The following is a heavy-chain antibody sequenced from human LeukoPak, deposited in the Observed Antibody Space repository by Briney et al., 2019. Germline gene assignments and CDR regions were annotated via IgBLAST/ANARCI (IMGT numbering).Heavy chain of an antibody. J-gene: IGHJ4*02. Sequence: GGSLRLSCAASGFTFSSYSMNWVRQAPGKGLEWVSSISSSSYIYYADSVKGRFTISRDNAKNSLYLQMNSLRAEDTAAYYCASRYMASYYFDYWGQGTLVTVSS. CDR1: GFTFSSYS. CDR2: ISSSSYI. V-gene: IGHV3-21*01. D-gene: IGHD1-14*01. CDR3: ASRYMASYYFDY.